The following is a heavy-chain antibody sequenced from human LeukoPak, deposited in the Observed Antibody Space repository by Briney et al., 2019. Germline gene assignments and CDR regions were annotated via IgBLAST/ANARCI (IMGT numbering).Heavy chain of an antibody. Sequence: SLRLSCAASGFTFDDYAMHWVRQAPGKGLEWVSGISWNSGSIGYADSVKGRFTISRDNAKNSLYLQMNSLRAEDTALYYCAKDMDYYYDSSGYSKRQNDAFDIWGQGTMVTVSS. V-gene: IGHV3-9*01. CDR2: ISWNSGSI. J-gene: IGHJ3*02. D-gene: IGHD3-22*01. CDR3: AKDMDYYYDSSGYSKRQNDAFDI. CDR1: GFTFDDYA.